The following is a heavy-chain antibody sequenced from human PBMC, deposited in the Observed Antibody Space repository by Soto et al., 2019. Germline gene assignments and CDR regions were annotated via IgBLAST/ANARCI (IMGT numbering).Heavy chain of an antibody. CDR2: INPNSGGT. J-gene: IGHJ4*02. CDR1: GYTITAHL. Sequence: ASVKVSCKASGYTITAHLLHWVRQAPGQGLEWMGWINPNSGGTNYAQKFQGRVTMTRDTSISTVYMELKWLRSDDTAVYFCARAREGDYGDYRADYWGQGTLVTVSS. V-gene: IGHV1-2*02. D-gene: IGHD4-17*01. CDR3: ARAREGDYGDYRADY.